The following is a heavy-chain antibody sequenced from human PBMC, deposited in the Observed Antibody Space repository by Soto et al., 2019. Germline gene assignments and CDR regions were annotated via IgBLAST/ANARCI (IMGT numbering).Heavy chain of an antibody. Sequence: EVQMVESGGGLLQPGGSLKLSCETSGFTFSGSTMHWVRQAPGKGLEWVGRIRSKANTYATEYAESLKGRCTISRDDSKSTAYLHMNRLTPEDTAVYYCTGFFDSAHYQYVGNFWGQGTLVIVSS. CDR1: GFTFSGST. CDR3: TGFFDSAHYQYVGNF. CDR2: IRSKANTYAT. J-gene: IGHJ4*02. D-gene: IGHD3-16*01. V-gene: IGHV3-73*02.